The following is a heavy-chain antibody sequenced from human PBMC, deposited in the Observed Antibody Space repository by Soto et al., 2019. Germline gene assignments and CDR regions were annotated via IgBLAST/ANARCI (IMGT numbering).Heavy chain of an antibody. Sequence: PGGSLRLSCAASGFTFSSYWMHWVRQAPGNGLMWVSRINSDGSSTSYADSVKGRFTISRDNAKNTLYLQMNSLRAEDTAVYYCARGGYCSSTSCPALNWFDPWGQGTLVTVSS. V-gene: IGHV3-74*01. J-gene: IGHJ5*02. CDR1: GFTFSSYW. CDR2: INSDGSST. D-gene: IGHD2-2*01. CDR3: ARGGYCSSTSCPALNWFDP.